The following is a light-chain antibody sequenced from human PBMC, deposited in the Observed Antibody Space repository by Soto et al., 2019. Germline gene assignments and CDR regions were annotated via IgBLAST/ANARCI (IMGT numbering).Light chain of an antibody. Sequence: QPVLTQSSSVSASLGSSVKLTCTLSSGHISYIIAWHQQQPGKAPRYLMKVEGSGTYNKVSGVPDRFSGSRSGADRYLTISNLQSDDEADYYCETWDSKIRVFGGGTKLTVL. J-gene: IGLJ2*01. CDR1: SGHISYI. CDR3: ETWDSKIRV. CDR2: VEGSGTY. V-gene: IGLV4-60*03.